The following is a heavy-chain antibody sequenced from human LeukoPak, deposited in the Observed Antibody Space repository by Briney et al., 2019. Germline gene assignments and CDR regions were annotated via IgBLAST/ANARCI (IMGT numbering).Heavy chain of an antibody. CDR1: GVSISSSEW. D-gene: IGHD4-17*01. J-gene: IGHJ4*02. CDR3: ARGGNYGDYDGYFDY. CDR2: IYYSGST. Sequence: PSGTLSLTCAVSGVSISSSEWWSWIRQPPGKGLEWIGYIYYSGSTNYNPSLRSRVTISVDTSKNQFSLKLSSVTAADTAVYYCARGGNYGDYDGYFDYWGQGTLVTVSS. V-gene: IGHV4-59*08.